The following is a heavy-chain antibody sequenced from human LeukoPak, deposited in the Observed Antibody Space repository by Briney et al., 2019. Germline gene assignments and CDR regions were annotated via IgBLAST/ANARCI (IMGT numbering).Heavy chain of an antibody. CDR3: ARDRLSPRYTSIAVAGTAGTLDY. V-gene: IGHV3-33*01. CDR2: IWYDGSNK. D-gene: IGHD6-19*01. Sequence: PGGSLRLSCAASGFTFSSYGMHWVRQAPGKGLEWVAVIWYDGSNKYYADSVKGRFTISRDNSKNTLYLQMNSLRAEDTAVYYCARDRLSPRYTSIAVAGTAGTLDYWGQGTLVTVPP. CDR1: GFTFSSYG. J-gene: IGHJ4*02.